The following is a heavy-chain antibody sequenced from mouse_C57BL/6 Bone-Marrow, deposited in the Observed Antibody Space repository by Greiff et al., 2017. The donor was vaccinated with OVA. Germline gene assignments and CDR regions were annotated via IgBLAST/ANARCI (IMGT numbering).Heavy chain of an antibody. CDR3: ARDEWDGY. V-gene: IGHV5-4*01. D-gene: IGHD4-1*01. J-gene: IGHJ2*01. CDR2: ISDGGSYT. CDR1: GFTFTSYA. Sequence: EVHLVESGGGLVKPGGSLKLSCAASGFTFTSYAMSWVRQTPEKSLEWVATISDGGSYTYYSDNVKGRFTISRDKDKNNLYLQMSHLKSEDTAMYYCARDEWDGYWGQGTTLTVSS.